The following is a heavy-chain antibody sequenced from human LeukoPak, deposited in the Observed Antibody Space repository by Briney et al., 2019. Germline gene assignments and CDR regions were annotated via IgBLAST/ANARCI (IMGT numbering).Heavy chain of an antibody. D-gene: IGHD2-2*01. V-gene: IGHV1-18*01. CDR1: GYTFPSYG. Sequence: ASVKVSCKASGYTFPSYGISWVRQAPGQGLEWMGWISAYNGNTDYAQKLQGRVTMTTDTSTSTAYVELRSLRSDDAAVCYCGRDRLVPAGGWDLVFDYWGQGTLVTVSS. CDR3: GRDRLVPAGGWDLVFDY. J-gene: IGHJ4*02. CDR2: ISAYNGNT.